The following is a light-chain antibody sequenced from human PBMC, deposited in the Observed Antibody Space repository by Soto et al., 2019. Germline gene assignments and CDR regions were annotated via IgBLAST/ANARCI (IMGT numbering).Light chain of an antibody. CDR2: EVS. J-gene: IGLJ1*01. CDR3: SSYTSSSTEV. Sequence: QSALTQPASVSGSPGQSITISWTGTSSDVGGYSYVSWYQQHPGKAPKLMIYEVSNRPSGVSNRFSGSKSGNTASLTISGLQAEDEADYYCSSYTSSSTEVFGTGTKVTDL. CDR1: SSDVGGYSY. V-gene: IGLV2-14*01.